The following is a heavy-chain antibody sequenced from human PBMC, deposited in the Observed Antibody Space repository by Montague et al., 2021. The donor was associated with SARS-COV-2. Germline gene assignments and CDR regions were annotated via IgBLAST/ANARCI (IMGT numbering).Heavy chain of an antibody. D-gene: IGHD2-2*01. CDR3: ARQLPSYCSTNKCYPYYFDV. J-gene: IGHJ4*02. V-gene: IGHV4-4*02. Sequence: SETLSLTCNVSGDSITSNYWWSWLRQPPGKGLEWIGEIYHTGSTNFNPSLKSRVSFSMDTSKNHFSLSLNSVTAADTAVYFCARQLPSYCSTNKCYPYYFDVWGQGALVTVSS. CDR1: GDSITSNYW. CDR2: IYHTGST.